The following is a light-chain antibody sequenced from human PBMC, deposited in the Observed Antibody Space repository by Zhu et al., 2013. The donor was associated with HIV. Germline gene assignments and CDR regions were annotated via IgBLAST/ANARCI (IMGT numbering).Light chain of an antibody. V-gene: IGKV3-15*01. Sequence: EIVMTQSPATLSLSPGERATLSCRASQSVSSNLAWYQQKPGQAPRLLIYGASTRATGIPARFSGSGSGTEFTLTIANMQPEDVAIYYCQMYMTAPWTFGQGTRVDLK. CDR2: GAS. CDR1: QSVSSN. J-gene: IGKJ1*01. CDR3: QMYMTAPWT.